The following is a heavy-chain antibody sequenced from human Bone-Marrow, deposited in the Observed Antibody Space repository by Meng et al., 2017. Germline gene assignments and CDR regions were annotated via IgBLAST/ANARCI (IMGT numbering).Heavy chain of an antibody. D-gene: IGHD4-17*01. Sequence: GESLKISCAASGFTFSSYAMSWVRKAPGKGLEWVSAISGSGGSTYYADSVKGRFTISRDNSKNTLYLQMNSLRAEDTAVYYCAKDLVPHDYGAFPFDPWGQGTLVTVSS. V-gene: IGHV3-23*01. J-gene: IGHJ5*02. CDR2: ISGSGGST. CDR3: AKDLVPHDYGAFPFDP. CDR1: GFTFSSYA.